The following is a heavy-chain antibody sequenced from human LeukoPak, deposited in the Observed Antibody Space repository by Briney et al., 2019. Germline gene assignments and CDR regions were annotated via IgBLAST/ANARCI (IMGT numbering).Heavy chain of an antibody. CDR1: GYTFINYY. V-gene: IGHV1-69-2*01. CDR3: AMCGLRQQPDNGGAFDI. J-gene: IGHJ3*02. Sequence: ASAKISCKASGYTFINYYMHWVQQAPGKGLEWMGLVDPEDGETIYAEKFQRSVTITADTTTDTAHLELSSLTSEGTAVYYCAMCGLRQQPDNGGAFDIWGQGTMVTVSS. D-gene: IGHD6-13*01. CDR2: VDPEDGET.